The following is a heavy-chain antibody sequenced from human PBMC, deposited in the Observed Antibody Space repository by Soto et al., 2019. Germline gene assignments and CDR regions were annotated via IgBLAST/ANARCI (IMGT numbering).Heavy chain of an antibody. D-gene: IGHD3-22*01. J-gene: IGHJ3*02. V-gene: IGHV4-59*01. CDR3: ARGYYDANGQSNTFDI. CDR1: GASLRSSY. Sequence: XTLSLPCTVSGASLRSSYWSWIRQSPGKGLEWIGFVHHSGDTKTKPSLKSRVAILQDTSKNQFSLIVTSVTAAETAMYFCARGYYDANGQSNTFDIWGQGTMGTVSS. CDR2: VHHSGDT.